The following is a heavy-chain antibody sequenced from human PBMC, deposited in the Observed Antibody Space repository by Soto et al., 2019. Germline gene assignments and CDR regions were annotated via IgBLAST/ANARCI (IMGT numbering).Heavy chain of an antibody. D-gene: IGHD2-15*01. CDR3: ARKRWFMGDAFDI. J-gene: IGHJ3*02. CDR1: GYTFTSYY. CDR2: INPSGGST. Sequence: GASVKVSCKASGYTFTSYYMHWVRQAPGQGLEWMGIINPSGGSTSYAQKFQGRATMTRDTSTSTVYMELSSLRSEDTAVYYCARKRWFMGDAFDIWGQGTMVTVSS. V-gene: IGHV1-46*01.